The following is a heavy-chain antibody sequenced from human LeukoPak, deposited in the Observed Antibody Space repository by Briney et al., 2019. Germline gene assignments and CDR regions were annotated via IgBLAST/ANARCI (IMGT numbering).Heavy chain of an antibody. Sequence: SETLSLTCTVSGGSISSYYWSWIRQPPGKGLEWLGYVYYSGSTNYNPSLKSRVTISVDTSENQFSLKLSSVTAADTAVYYCARSELLWFGGVNSGFDYWGQGTLVTVSS. CDR1: GGSISSYY. CDR3: ARSELLWFGGVNSGFDY. J-gene: IGHJ4*02. CDR2: VYYSGST. V-gene: IGHV4-59*01. D-gene: IGHD3-10*01.